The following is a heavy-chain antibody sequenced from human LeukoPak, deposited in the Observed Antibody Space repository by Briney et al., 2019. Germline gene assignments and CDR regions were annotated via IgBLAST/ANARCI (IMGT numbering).Heavy chain of an antibody. CDR2: INAGNGNT. V-gene: IGHV1-3*03. J-gene: IGHJ4*02. CDR3: ARDLPGPLYYFDY. Sequence: AASVKVSCEASGGTFSSYAMHWVRQAPGQRLEWMGWINAGNGNTKYSQEFQGRVTITRDTSASTAYMELSSLRSEDMAVYYCARDLPGPLYYFDYWGQGTLVTVSS. CDR1: GGTFSSYA.